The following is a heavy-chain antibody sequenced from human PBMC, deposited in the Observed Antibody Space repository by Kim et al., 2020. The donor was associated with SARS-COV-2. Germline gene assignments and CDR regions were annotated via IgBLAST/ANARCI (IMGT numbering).Heavy chain of an antibody. J-gene: IGHJ4*02. Sequence: GGSLRLSCAASGFTFISYAMSWVRQAPGKGLEWVSTISGSGGHTYYTDSMRGRFTISRDNSKNTLYLQINSLRAGDTAVYYCARQNAQSSTIAVAGVFDYWGQGTLVTVSS. D-gene: IGHD6-19*01. V-gene: IGHV3-23*01. CDR3: ARQNAQSSTIAVAGVFDY. CDR1: GFTFISYA. CDR2: ISGSGGHT.